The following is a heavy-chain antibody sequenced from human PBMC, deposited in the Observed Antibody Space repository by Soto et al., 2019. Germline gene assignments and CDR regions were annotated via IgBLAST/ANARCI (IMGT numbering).Heavy chain of an antibody. J-gene: IGHJ6*02. CDR2: INPKSGGT. D-gene: IGHD2-8*01. CDR3: ARGHSTDCSNGVCSFFYNHEMDV. V-gene: IGHV1-2*04. CDR1: GYIFTDYH. Sequence: ASLKVSCKSSGYIFTDYHIHWVRQAPGQGLEWLGRINPKSGGTSTAQKFQGWVTMTRDRSISTVYMELTRLRSDDTAVYFCARGHSTDCSNGVCSFFYNHEMDVWGQGTKVTVSS.